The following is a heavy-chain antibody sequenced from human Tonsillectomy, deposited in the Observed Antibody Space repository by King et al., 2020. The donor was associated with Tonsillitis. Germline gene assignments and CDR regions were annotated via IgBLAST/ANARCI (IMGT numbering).Heavy chain of an antibody. D-gene: IGHD3-10*01. CDR1: GYTFTTFY. V-gene: IGHV1-46*01. Sequence: VQLVESGAEVKRPGASVKVSCKASGYTFTTFYMHWVRQAPGQGLEWMGIINPSGGDTTYAQKFQGRDIMTRDTSTSTVYMELRRLRSEDTAVYHCARSKYYYGSGSYLYWGQGTLVTVSS. CDR3: ARSKYYYGSGSYLY. J-gene: IGHJ4*02. CDR2: INPSGGDT.